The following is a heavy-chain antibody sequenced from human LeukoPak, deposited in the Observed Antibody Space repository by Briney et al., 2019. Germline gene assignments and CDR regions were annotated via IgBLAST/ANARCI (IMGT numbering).Heavy chain of an antibody. D-gene: IGHD3-3*01. Sequence: QPGRPLRLSCAASGFTFSSYGMHWVRQAPGKGLEWVAVISYDGSNKYYADSVKGRFTISRDNSKNTLYLQMNSLRAEDTAVYYCAKGDDFWSGPLSGYWGQGTLVTVSS. CDR3: AKGDDFWSGPLSGY. CDR2: ISYDGSNK. J-gene: IGHJ4*02. CDR1: GFTFSSYG. V-gene: IGHV3-30*18.